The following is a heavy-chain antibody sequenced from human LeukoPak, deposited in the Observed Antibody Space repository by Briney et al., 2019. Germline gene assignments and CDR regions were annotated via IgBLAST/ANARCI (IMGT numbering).Heavy chain of an antibody. CDR3: ARHRGGSYYEAPDAFDI. Sequence: GESLKISCKGSGYSFTSYWIGWVRQMPGKGLEWMGIIYPGDSDTRYSPSFQGQVTISADKSISTAYLQWSSLKASDTAMYYCARHRGGSYYEAPDAFDIWGQGTMVTVSS. D-gene: IGHD1-26*01. J-gene: IGHJ3*02. CDR1: GYSFTSYW. CDR2: IYPGDSDT. V-gene: IGHV5-51*01.